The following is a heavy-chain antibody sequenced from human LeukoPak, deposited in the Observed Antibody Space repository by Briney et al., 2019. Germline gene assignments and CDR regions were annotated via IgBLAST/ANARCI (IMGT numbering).Heavy chain of an antibody. Sequence: SETLSLTCTVSGGSISSSSYYWGWIRQPPGKGLEWIGSIYYSGSTYYNPSLKSRVTISVDTSKNQFSLKLSSVTAADTAVYYCARVTREWVGDSSGYPDYWGQGTLVTVSS. V-gene: IGHV4-39*07. J-gene: IGHJ4*02. D-gene: IGHD3-22*01. CDR1: GGSISSSSYY. CDR2: IYYSGST. CDR3: ARVTREWVGDSSGYPDY.